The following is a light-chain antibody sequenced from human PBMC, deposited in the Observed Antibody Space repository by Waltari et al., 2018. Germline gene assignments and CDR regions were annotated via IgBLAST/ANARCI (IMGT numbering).Light chain of an antibody. CDR3: QQRSAWPTT. V-gene: IGKV3-11*01. CDR2: DAS. CDR1: ESVSSN. J-gene: IGKJ5*01. Sequence: EIVVTQSPATLSLSPGEGATLSCRTSESVSSNLAWFQQKDGQPPRLVIYDASSRAADTPARFSGGGSGTDYTLTISGLEPEDFATYYCQQRSAWPTTFGQGTRLEI.